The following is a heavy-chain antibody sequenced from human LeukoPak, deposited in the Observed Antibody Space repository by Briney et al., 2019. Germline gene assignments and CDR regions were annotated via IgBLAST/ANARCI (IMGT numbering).Heavy chain of an antibody. CDR1: GYTFTSYY. CDR2: INPNGGST. CDR3: ARESGSFQFLEWLYNAFDI. Sequence: ASVKVSCKASGYTFTSYYMHWVRQAPGQGLEWMGIINPNGGSTSYAQKFQGRVTMTRDTSTSTVHMELSSLRSEDTAVYYCARESGSFQFLEWLYNAFDIWGQGTMVTVSS. V-gene: IGHV1-46*01. D-gene: IGHD3-3*01. J-gene: IGHJ3*02.